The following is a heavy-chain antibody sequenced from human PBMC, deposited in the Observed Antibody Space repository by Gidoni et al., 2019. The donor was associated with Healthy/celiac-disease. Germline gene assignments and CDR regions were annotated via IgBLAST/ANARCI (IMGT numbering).Heavy chain of an antibody. CDR1: ACTFSSYA. J-gene: IGHJ1*01. D-gene: IGHD2-15*01. CDR3: AKTVVLVVAADGVAEYFQH. V-gene: IGHV3-23*01. Sequence: EVQLLESGGGLVQHGGSLRLSGSASACTFSSYAMRVVRKPPGKGLEWVSAISGSGGSTYYADSVKGRFTISRDNSKNTLYLQMNSLRAEDTAVYYCAKTVVLVVAADGVAEYFQHWGQGTLVTVSS. CDR2: ISGSGGST.